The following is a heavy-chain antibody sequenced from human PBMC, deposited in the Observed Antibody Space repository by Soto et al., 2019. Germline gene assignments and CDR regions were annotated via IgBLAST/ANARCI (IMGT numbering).Heavy chain of an antibody. CDR2: ISAYNGNT. J-gene: IGHJ6*02. CDR3: ARKTVAGYYYYCGMDV. D-gene: IGHD6-19*01. Sequence: ASVKVSCKASGYTVTSYGISWVRQAPGQGLEWMGWISAYNGNTNYAQKLQGRVTMTTDTSTSTAYMQLRSLRSDDTAVYYCARKTVAGYYYYCGMDVWGQGTTVTDSS. CDR1: GYTVTSYG. V-gene: IGHV1-18*01.